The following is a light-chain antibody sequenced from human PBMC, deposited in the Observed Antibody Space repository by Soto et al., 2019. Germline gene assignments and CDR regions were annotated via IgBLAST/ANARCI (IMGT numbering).Light chain of an antibody. Sequence: AIQLTQSPSSLSASVGDRVTITCRASQGISSALAWYQQKPGKAPKLLIYDASSLESGVPSRFSGSGSGTDFTLTISSLQPEDFATYYCQQFNSYPHEAGFTFGPGTKVDIK. CDR2: DAS. CDR1: QGISSA. CDR3: QQFNSYPHEAGFT. J-gene: IGKJ3*01. V-gene: IGKV1-13*02.